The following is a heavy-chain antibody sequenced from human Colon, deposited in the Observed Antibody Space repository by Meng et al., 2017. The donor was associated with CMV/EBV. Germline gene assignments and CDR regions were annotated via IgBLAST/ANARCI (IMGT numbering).Heavy chain of an antibody. J-gene: IGHJ4*02. CDR3: AKDPEVVPAALSYFDY. D-gene: IGHD2-2*01. CDR2: ISISGRSA. Sequence: FTFTTFCIGWFRQAPGKGLGWVSGISISGRSAYYADSVKGRFTISSDNSKSTLFLQMNSLRADDTAVYYCAKDPEVVPAALSYFDYWGQGTLVTVSS. V-gene: IGHV3-23*01. CDR1: FTFTTFC.